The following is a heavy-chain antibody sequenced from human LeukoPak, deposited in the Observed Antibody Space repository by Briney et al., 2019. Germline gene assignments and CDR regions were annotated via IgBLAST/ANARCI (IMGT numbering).Heavy chain of an antibody. CDR3: ARMYPTLDY. D-gene: IGHD2-8*01. CDR2: INHSGST. CDR1: GGSFSGYY. Sequence: SETLSLTCAVYGGSFSGYYWSWIRQPPGKGLEWIGEINHSGSTNYNPSLKSRVTITVDTSKNQFSLKLSSVTAADTAVYYCARMYPTLDYWGQGTLVTVSS. J-gene: IGHJ4*02. V-gene: IGHV4-34*01.